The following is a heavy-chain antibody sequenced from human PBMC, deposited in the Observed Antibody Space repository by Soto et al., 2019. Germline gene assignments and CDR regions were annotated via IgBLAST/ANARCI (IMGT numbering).Heavy chain of an antibody. J-gene: IGHJ4*02. CDR2: IDWDDET. D-gene: IGHD6-19*01. CDR3: ARAVSGSHYFDY. CDR1: GFSLSTSGMR. Sequence: ESGPTLVNPTQTLTLTCTFSGFSLSTSGMRVSWIRQPPGKALEWLARIDWDDETFYSTSLKTRLIISKDTSKSQVVLTMTNMDPVDTATYYCARAVSGSHYFDYWGQGTLVTVSS. V-gene: IGHV2-70*04.